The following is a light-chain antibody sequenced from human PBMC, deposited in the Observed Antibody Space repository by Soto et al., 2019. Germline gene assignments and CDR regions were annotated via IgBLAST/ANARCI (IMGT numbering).Light chain of an antibody. V-gene: IGKV3-15*01. Sequence: EMVMTQSPATLSVSPGERATLSCRASQNLSRNLAWYQQQPGQAPRLLIYGASTRATGIPARFSGSGSGTDFTLTFSSLPSEDFAVYYCQQYDNWPHTFDQGTKLQIK. CDR2: GAS. J-gene: IGKJ2*01. CDR3: QQYDNWPHT. CDR1: QNLSRN.